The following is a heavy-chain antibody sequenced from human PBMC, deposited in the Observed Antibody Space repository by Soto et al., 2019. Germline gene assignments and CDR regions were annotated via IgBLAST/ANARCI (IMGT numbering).Heavy chain of an antibody. J-gene: IGHJ5*02. Sequence: GPTLVNPTQTLTLTCTFSGFSLSTSGVGVGWIRQPPGKALEWLALIYWDDDKRYSPSLKSRRTITKDTSKNQVVLTMTNMDPVDTATYYCAHFHSRITIFGVVIRENWFDPWGQGTLGTASS. V-gene: IGHV2-5*02. CDR3: AHFHSRITIFGVVIRENWFDP. D-gene: IGHD3-3*01. CDR1: GFSLSTSGVG. CDR2: IYWDDDK.